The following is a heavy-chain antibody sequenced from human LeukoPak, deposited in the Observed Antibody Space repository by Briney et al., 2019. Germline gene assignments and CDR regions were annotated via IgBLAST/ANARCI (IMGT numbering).Heavy chain of an antibody. D-gene: IGHD3-3*01. CDR2: VYYTGTT. V-gene: IGHV4-39*07. J-gene: IGHJ4*02. CDR3: AREFSWSGFFDY. Sequence: SETLSLTCSVSGGSIRSSGYYWGWIRQTPGKGLECVGNVYYTGTTYYNPSLKSRVTISVDTSKNQFSLRLSSVTAADTAVYYCAREFSWSGFFDYWGQGTLVTVSS. CDR1: GGSIRSSGYY.